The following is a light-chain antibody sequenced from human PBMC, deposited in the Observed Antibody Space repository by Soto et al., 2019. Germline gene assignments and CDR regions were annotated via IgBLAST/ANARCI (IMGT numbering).Light chain of an antibody. J-gene: IGKJ2*01. Sequence: EIVLTQSPGTLSLSPGERATLSCRASQSVSSSYLAWYQQKPGQAPRLLIYGASSRATGIPDRFSGSGSGTDFTLTISRLEPEESAVYYCQQYGSSPLYTLGQGTKLEIK. CDR1: QSVSSSY. V-gene: IGKV3-20*01. CDR2: GAS. CDR3: QQYGSSPLYT.